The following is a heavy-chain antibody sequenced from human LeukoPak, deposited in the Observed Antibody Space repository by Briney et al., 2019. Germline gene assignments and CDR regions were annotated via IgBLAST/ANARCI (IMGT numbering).Heavy chain of an antibody. J-gene: IGHJ4*02. D-gene: IGHD6-19*01. CDR1: GDSVSNNNTA. Sequence: SQTLSLTCAISGDSVSNNNTAWNWIRQSPSRGLEWLGRTYYRSKWHTDYVGSVKSRITINPDTSKNQFSLQVNSVTPEDTAVYYCAREYSSSGLAFDYWGQGALVTVSS. CDR3: AREYSSSGLAFDY. CDR2: TYYRSKWHT. V-gene: IGHV6-1*01.